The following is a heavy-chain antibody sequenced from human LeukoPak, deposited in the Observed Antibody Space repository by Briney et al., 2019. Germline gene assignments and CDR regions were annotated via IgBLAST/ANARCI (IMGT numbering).Heavy chain of an antibody. CDR1: GDSINNYY. CDR2: IYYSGTT. V-gene: IGHV4-59*01. Sequence: SETLSLTCTVSGDSINNYYWSWIRQPPGKGLEWIGYIYYSGTTNYNPSLKSRVSISVDTSKKQFSLKLSSVTAADTAVYYCARDGVLGYCSGGSCYSNFISYYYYYGMDVWGQGTTVTVSS. D-gene: IGHD2-15*01. CDR3: ARDGVLGYCSGGSCYSNFISYYYYYGMDV. J-gene: IGHJ6*02.